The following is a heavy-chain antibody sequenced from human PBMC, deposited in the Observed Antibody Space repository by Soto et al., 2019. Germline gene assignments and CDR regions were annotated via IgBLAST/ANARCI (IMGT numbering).Heavy chain of an antibody. CDR3: ARDTAAGTFDP. Sequence: GGSLRLSCAASGFTFNTYGMHWVRQAPGKGLEWVAVIWYDGSNKYYADSVKGRFIVSRDNSKNTLYLQMDNLRAEDTADYYCARDTAAGTFDPWGQGTLVTVSS. D-gene: IGHD6-13*01. J-gene: IGHJ5*02. V-gene: IGHV3-33*01. CDR1: GFTFNTYG. CDR2: IWYDGSNK.